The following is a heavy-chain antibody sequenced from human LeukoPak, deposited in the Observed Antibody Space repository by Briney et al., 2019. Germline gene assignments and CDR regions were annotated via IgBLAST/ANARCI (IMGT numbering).Heavy chain of an antibody. CDR1: GGSISSYY. J-gene: IGHJ4*02. CDR2: IYYSGST. Sequence: PSETLSLTCTVSGGSISSYYWSWIRQPPGKGLEWIGHIYYSGSTHYNPSLKSRVTISVDTSKNQFSLKLSSVTAADTAVYYCARHVGNSGSGSYLTYFDYWGQGTLVTVSS. D-gene: IGHD3-10*01. CDR3: ARHVGNSGSGSYLTYFDY. V-gene: IGHV4-59*08.